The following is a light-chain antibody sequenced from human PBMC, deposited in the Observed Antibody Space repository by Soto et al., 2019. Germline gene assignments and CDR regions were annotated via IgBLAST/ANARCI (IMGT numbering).Light chain of an antibody. J-gene: IGKJ1*01. CDR1: QSVLYSSNNKNY. CDR3: QQYYSTPRT. CDR2: WAS. V-gene: IGKV4-1*01. Sequence: DIVMTQSPDSLAVSLGERATINCKSSQSVLYSSNNKNYLAWYQQKPGQPPKLLIYWASTRESGVPDRFSVSGSGTDFTLTISSLQAEDVVVYYCQQYYSTPRTFGQGTKVEIK.